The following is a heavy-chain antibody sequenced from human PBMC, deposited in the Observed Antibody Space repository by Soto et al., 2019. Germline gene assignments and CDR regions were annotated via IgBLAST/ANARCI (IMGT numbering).Heavy chain of an antibody. Sequence: GGSLRLSCAGSGFTFSSYDMTWVRRAPGKGLEWVSFSSATGAGTYYADSVKGRFTISRDNSKNTLHLQMTSLRADDTTVYYCAKDRRAGGNYGFYSDFWGQGALVTVSS. V-gene: IGHV3-23*01. CDR2: SSATGAGT. J-gene: IGHJ4*02. D-gene: IGHD1-7*01. CDR3: AKDRRAGGNYGFYSDF. CDR1: GFTFSSYD.